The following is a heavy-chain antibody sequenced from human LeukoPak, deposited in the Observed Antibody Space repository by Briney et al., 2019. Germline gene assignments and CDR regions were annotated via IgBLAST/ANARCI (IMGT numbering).Heavy chain of an antibody. CDR1: GGSISSYS. CDR3: AREKRDGYNHNWFDP. J-gene: IGHJ5*02. V-gene: IGHV4-59*12. CDR2: IYYSGST. Sequence: SETLSLTCTVSGGSISSYSWSWIRQPPGKGLEWIGYIYYSGSTYYNPSLKSRVTISVDTSKNQFSLKLSSVTAADTAVYYCAREKRDGYNHNWFDPWGQGTLVTVSS. D-gene: IGHD5-24*01.